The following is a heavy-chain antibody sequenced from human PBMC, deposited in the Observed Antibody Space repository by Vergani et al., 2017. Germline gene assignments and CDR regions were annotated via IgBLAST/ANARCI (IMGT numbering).Heavy chain of an antibody. CDR2: ISSSSSYI. Sequence: EVQLVESGGGLVKPGGSLRLSCAASGFTFSSYSMNWVRQAPGKGLEWVSSISSSSSYIYYADSVKGRFTISRDNAKNSLYLQMNSLRAEDTAVYYCARGGRPITMIVSYWGQGTLVTVSS. V-gene: IGHV3-21*04. CDR1: GFTFSSYS. D-gene: IGHD3-22*01. J-gene: IGHJ4*02. CDR3: ARGGRPITMIVSY.